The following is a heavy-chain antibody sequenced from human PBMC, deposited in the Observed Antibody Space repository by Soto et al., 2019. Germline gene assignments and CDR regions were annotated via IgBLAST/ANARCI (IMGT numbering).Heavy chain of an antibody. CDR2: ISYDGSNK. J-gene: IGHJ3*02. D-gene: IGHD3-22*01. CDR1: GFTFSSYA. V-gene: IGHV3-30-3*01. CDR3: ARVAFRYYDSSAPDTKNDAFDI. Sequence: HPGGSLRLSCAASGFTFSSYAMHWVRQAPGKGLEWVAVISYDGSNKYYADSVKGRFTISRDNSKNTLYLQMNSLRAEDTAVYYCARVAFRYYDSSAPDTKNDAFDIWGQGTMVNVSS.